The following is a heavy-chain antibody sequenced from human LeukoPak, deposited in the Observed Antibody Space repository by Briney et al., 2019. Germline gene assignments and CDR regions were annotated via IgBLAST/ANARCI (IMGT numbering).Heavy chain of an antibody. D-gene: IGHD5-18*01. J-gene: IGHJ5*02. V-gene: IGHV1-8*01. CDR1: GYTFASYD. CDR2: MNPNSGNT. CDR3: ARGVGGYSYGLGAYWFDP. Sequence: GASVKVSCKASGYTFASYDINWVRQATGQGLEWMGWMNPNSGNTGYAQKFQGRVTMTRNTSISTAYMELSSLRSEDTAVYYCARGVGGYSYGLGAYWFDPWGQGTLVTVSS.